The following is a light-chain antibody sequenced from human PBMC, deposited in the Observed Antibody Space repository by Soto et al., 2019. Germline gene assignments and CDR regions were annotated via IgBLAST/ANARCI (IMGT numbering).Light chain of an antibody. CDR1: QSISSY. V-gene: IGKV1-39*01. Sequence: DIQMTQSPSSLSASVGDRVTITCRASQSISSYLNWYQQKPGKAPKLLIYAASSLQSGVPSRFSGSGSGTDFTLTISSLQPEDFAVYYCQQYNNWPGFGQGTKVEIK. CDR2: AAS. J-gene: IGKJ1*01. CDR3: QQYNNWPG.